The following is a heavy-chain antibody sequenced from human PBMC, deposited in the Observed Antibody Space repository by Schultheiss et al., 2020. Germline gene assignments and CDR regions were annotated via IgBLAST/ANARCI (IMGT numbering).Heavy chain of an antibody. CDR2: ISPYNGNT. V-gene: IGHV1-69*13. CDR1: GYTFSDYY. Sequence: SVKVSCKASGYTFSDYYIHWVRQAPGQGLEWMGWISPYNGNTKYAQKFQGRVTITADESTSTAYMELSSLRSEDTAVYYCARGITGTTSAFDIWGQGTMVTGSS. CDR3: ARGITGTTSAFDI. D-gene: IGHD1-20*01. J-gene: IGHJ3*02.